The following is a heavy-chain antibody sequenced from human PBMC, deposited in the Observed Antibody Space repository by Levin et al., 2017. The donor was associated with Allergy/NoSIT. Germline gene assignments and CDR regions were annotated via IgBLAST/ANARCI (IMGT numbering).Heavy chain of an antibody. CDR2: FYQSGST. Sequence: RASETLSLTCAVSGGSISSGGYSWSWIRQPPGKGLEWIGYFYQSGSTYYNPALKSRVIISADRPKNQVSLILSSVTAADTAVYYCAKGGNPEAWYYFDYWGLGTLVTVSS. V-gene: IGHV4-30-2*01. CDR1: GGSISSGGYS. J-gene: IGHJ4*02. D-gene: IGHD4-23*01. CDR3: AKGGNPEAWYYFDY.